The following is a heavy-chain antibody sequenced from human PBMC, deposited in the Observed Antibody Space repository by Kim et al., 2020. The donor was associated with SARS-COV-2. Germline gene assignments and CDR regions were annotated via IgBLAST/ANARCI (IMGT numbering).Heavy chain of an antibody. J-gene: IGHJ4*02. Sequence: SETLSLTCAVTGGSISSSFNYWGWIGKPPGKGREGMGGVYQGGTTYDSPSLKSRVTVSVDTSKNESSLKVTSVTAADTAVYFCARLPHDSSGYVDCWGQGVLVTVSS. CDR3: ARLPHDSSGYVDC. V-gene: IGHV4-39*01. CDR2: VYQGGTT. D-gene: IGHD3-22*01. CDR1: GGSISSSFNY.